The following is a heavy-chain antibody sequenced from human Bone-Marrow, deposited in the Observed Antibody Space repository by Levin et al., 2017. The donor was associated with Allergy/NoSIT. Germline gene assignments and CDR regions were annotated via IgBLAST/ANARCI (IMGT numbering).Heavy chain of an antibody. CDR1: GYTVTDLS. J-gene: IGHJ6*02. CDR3: ATVSTTRYYYRGMDV. V-gene: IGHV1-24*01. Sequence: ASVKVSCKVSGYTVTDLSMHWVRQAPGKGLEWMGGFDLEDATTVYAPQFQGRIIMIEEASTDTAYMELCSLRFEDTAVYYCATVSTTRYYYRGMDVWGQGTTVTVSS. CDR2: FDLEDATT. D-gene: IGHD5/OR15-5a*01.